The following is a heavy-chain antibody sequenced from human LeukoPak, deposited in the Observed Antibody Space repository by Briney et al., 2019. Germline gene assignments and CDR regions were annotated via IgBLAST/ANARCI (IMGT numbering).Heavy chain of an antibody. CDR3: ARARISKVFYFDY. D-gene: IGHD4-11*01. V-gene: IGHV4-34*01. CDR1: GGSFSGYY. J-gene: IGHJ4*02. Sequence: PSETLSLTCAVYGGSFSGYYWSWIRQPPGKGLEWIGEINHSGSTNYNPSLKSRVTISVDTSKNQFSLKLSSVTAADTAVYYCARARISKVFYFDYWGQGTLVTVSS. CDR2: INHSGST.